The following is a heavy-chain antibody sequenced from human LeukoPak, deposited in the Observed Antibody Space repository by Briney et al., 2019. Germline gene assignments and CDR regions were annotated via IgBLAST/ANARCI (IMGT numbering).Heavy chain of an antibody. V-gene: IGHV1-2*02. CDR2: INPNGGGT. CDR3: ARDLTVVRGYFDY. Sequence: ASVKVSCKASGYTFTGYYMHWVRQAPGQGLEWMGWINPNGGGTNYAQKFQGRVTMTRDTSISTAYMELSRLRSDDTAVYYCARDLTVVRGYFDYWGQGTLVTVSS. CDR1: GYTFTGYY. J-gene: IGHJ4*02. D-gene: IGHD4-23*01.